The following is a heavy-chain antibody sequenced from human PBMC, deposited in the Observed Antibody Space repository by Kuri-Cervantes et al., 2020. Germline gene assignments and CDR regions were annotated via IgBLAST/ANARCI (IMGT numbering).Heavy chain of an antibody. V-gene: IGHV4-59*01. D-gene: IGHD2-2*01. CDR1: GGSISSYY. J-gene: IGHJ5*02. Sequence: GSLRLSCTVSGGSISSYYWSWIRQPPGKGLEWIEYIYYSGSTNYNPSLQSRVTISVDTSKNQFSLKLSSVTAADTAVYYCATNRCSSTSCYEYNWFDPWGQGTLVTVSS. CDR2: IYYSGST. CDR3: ATNRCSSTSCYEYNWFDP.